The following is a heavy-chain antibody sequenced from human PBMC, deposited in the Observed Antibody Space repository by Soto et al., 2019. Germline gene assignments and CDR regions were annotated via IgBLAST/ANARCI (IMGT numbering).Heavy chain of an antibody. CDR1: GYTFTSYG. CDR2: ISAYNGNT. CDR3: AREGVYDILTGYQDAFDI. Sequence: ASVKVSCKASGYTFTSYGISWVRQAPGQGLEWMGWISAYNGNTNYAQKLQGRVTMTTDTSTSTAYMELRSLRSDDTAVYYCAREGVYDILTGYQDAFDIWGQGTMVTVSS. V-gene: IGHV1-18*01. D-gene: IGHD3-9*01. J-gene: IGHJ3*02.